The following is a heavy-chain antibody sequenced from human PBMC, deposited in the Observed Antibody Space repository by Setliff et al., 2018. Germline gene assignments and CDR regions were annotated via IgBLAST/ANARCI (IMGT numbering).Heavy chain of an antibody. CDR1: GGSISSGGYY. CDR3: ARGRNIAARLLDS. V-gene: IGHV4-61*08. J-gene: IGHJ4*02. D-gene: IGHD6-6*01. CDR2: VYYSGTT. Sequence: PSETLSLTCTVSGGSISSGGYYWSWIRQPPGKGLEFIGYVYYSGTTNYDPSLKSRVTMSVDTSKDQFSLKLISMSAADTAVYFCARGRNIAARLLDSWGQGALVTVSS.